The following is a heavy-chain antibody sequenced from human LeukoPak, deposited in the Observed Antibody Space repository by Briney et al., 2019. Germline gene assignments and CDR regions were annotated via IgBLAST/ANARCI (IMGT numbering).Heavy chain of an antibody. V-gene: IGHV3-30*02. CDR1: GFTFGSYG. CDR2: IRYNGTTQ. Sequence: GGSLRLSCVASGFTFGSYGMHWVRQAPGKGPEWVAFIRYNGTTQFYSDSVKGRFTISRDNAKNSLYLQMNSLRAEDTAVYYCPRDRSGYSGYDFFDYWGQGALVTVSS. J-gene: IGHJ4*02. CDR3: PRDRSGYSGYDFFDY. D-gene: IGHD5-12*01.